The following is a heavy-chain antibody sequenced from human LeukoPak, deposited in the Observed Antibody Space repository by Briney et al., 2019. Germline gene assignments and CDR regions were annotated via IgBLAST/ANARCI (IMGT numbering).Heavy chain of an antibody. D-gene: IGHD6-19*01. J-gene: IGHJ3*02. Sequence: PSGTLSLTCTVSGGSISSYYWSWIRQPAGKGLEWIGRVYSSGSTNYNPSLKSRVTLSVDTSKNQFSLKLASVTAADTAVYYCARKGISAVAGAFDIWGQGTMVTVSS. CDR3: ARKGISAVAGAFDI. CDR2: VYSSGST. CDR1: GGSISSYY. V-gene: IGHV4-4*07.